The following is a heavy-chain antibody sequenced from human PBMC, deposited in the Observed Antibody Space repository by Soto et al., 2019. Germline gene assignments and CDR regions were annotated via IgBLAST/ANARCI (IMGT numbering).Heavy chain of an antibody. V-gene: IGHV5-10-1*01. Sequence: GESLKISCKGSVYSFTSYWISWVRQMPGKGPEWMGRIDPSDSYTNYSPSFQGHVTISADKSISTAYLQWSSLKASDTAMYYCARHGVFLDAFDIWGQGTMVTVSS. CDR3: ARHGVFLDAFDI. CDR2: IDPSDSYT. CDR1: VYSFTSYW. J-gene: IGHJ3*02. D-gene: IGHD2-21*01.